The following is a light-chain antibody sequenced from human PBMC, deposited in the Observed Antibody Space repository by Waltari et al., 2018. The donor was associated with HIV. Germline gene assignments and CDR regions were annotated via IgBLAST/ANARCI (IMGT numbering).Light chain of an antibody. V-gene: IGLV2-14*03. CDR1: SSDITTYDS. J-gene: IGLJ2*01. Sequence: QSALTQPAYVSGSPGQSITISCSGSSSDITTYDSVSWYKKPPDKAPKLLIFDVTDRPSGVSRRFSGSKSGNTASLTISGLQPDDEADYYCSSYTTDNTVVFGGGTRLTVL. CDR2: DVT. CDR3: SSYTTDNTVV.